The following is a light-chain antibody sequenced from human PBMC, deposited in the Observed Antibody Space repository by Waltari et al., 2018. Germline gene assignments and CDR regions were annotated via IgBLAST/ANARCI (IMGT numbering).Light chain of an antibody. J-gene: IGKJ4*01. CDR3: QQYYITPLS. CDR1: QSVLYSSDNRNY. V-gene: IGKV4-1*01. CDR2: WAS. Sequence: DIVMTQSPDSLAVSLGERATINCKSSQSVLYSSDNRNYLAWYQQKPGQPPNPLIYWASTRESGVTDRFSGSGSGTDFTLTISSLQAEDVAVYYCQQYYITPLSFGGGTKVEIK.